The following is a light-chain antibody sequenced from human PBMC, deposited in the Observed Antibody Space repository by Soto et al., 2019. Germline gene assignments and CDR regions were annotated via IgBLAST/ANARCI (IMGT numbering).Light chain of an antibody. V-gene: IGKV1-27*01. J-gene: IGKJ4*02. CDR2: AAS. CDR3: HEYNSAPLT. CDR1: QGIGVY. Sequence: DIQMTQSPSSLSASLGDRVTITCRASQGIGVYLAWFQQKPGHAPKLLIYAASTLQSGVPSRFSGSGSGTDFTLTVSSLQPEDVATYYCHEYNSAPLTVGGGTKVEIK.